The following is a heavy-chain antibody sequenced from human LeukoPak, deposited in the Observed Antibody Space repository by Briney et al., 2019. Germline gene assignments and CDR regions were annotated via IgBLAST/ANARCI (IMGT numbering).Heavy chain of an antibody. Sequence: ASVKVSCKVSGYTLTELSTHWVRQAPGKGLEWMGGFDPEDGETIYAQKFQGRVTMTEDTSTDTAYMELSSLRSEDTAVYYCATVPDILTGYYSWYYFDYWGQGTLVTVSS. J-gene: IGHJ4*02. CDR3: ATVPDILTGYYSWYYFDY. CDR2: FDPEDGET. CDR1: GYTLTELS. V-gene: IGHV1-24*01. D-gene: IGHD3-9*01.